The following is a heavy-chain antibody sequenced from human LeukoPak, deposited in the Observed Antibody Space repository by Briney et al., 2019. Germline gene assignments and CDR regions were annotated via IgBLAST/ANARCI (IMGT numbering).Heavy chain of an antibody. CDR1: GGSFSGYY. CDR2: INHSGST. Sequence: PSETLSLTCAVYGGSFSGYYWSWIRQPPGMGLEWIGEINHSGSTNYNPSLKSRVTISVDTSKNQFSLKLSSVTAADTAVYYCARLTLTGSLNWGQGTLVTVSS. V-gene: IGHV4-34*01. CDR3: ARLTLTGSLN. D-gene: IGHD7-27*01. J-gene: IGHJ4*02.